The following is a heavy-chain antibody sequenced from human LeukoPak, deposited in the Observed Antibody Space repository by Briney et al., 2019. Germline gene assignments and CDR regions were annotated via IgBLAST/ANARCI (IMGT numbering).Heavy chain of an antibody. CDR3: ARHYYVAGTSWFDP. Sequence: SETLSLTCAVYGGSFSGYYWSWVRQPPGKGLEWIGEIHHSGSTNYNPSLKSRVTISVDTSKNQFSLKLSSVTAADTAMYYCARHYYVAGTSWFDPWGQGTLVTVSS. CDR1: GGSFSGYY. D-gene: IGHD6-19*01. V-gene: IGHV4-34*01. CDR2: IHHSGST. J-gene: IGHJ5*02.